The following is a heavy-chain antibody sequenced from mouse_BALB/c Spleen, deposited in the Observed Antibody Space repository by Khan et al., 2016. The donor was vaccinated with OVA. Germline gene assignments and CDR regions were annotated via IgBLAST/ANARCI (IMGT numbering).Heavy chain of an antibody. CDR1: GYTFTSYW. Sequence: QMQLEESGAELARPGASVKLSCKASGYTFTSYWMQWVKQRPGQGLEWIGAIYPGDGDTRYTQKFKGKATLTADKSSSTAYMQLSSLASEDSAVYSCARAPLRTDFDYWGQGTTLTVSS. D-gene: IGHD1-1*01. CDR3: ARAPLRTDFDY. J-gene: IGHJ2*01. CDR2: IYPGDGDT. V-gene: IGHV1-87*01.